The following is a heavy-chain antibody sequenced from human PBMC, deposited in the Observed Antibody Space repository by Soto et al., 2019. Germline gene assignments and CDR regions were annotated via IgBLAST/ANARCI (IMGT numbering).Heavy chain of an antibody. CDR3: ASPGMAAAKSYYYYYYGMDV. CDR1: GFTFSSYE. D-gene: IGHD2-15*01. Sequence: GGSLRLSCAASGFTFSSYEMNWVRQAPGKGLEWVSYISSSGSTIYYADSVKGRFTISRDNAKNSLYLQMNSLRAEDTAVYYCASPGMAAAKSYYYYYYGMDVWGQGTTVNVSS. J-gene: IGHJ6*02. V-gene: IGHV3-48*03. CDR2: ISSSGSTI.